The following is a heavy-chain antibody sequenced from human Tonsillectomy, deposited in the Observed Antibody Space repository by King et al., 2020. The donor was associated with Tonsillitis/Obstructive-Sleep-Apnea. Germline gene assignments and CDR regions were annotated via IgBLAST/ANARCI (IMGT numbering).Heavy chain of an antibody. CDR2: IYSGCSK. J-gene: IGHJ5*02. Sequence: VQLVESGGGLVQPGGSLRLSCAASGFTVSRNYMSWVRQAQGKGLEWGSVIYSGCSKYYADSVKGIVTISRDNSKNTLYLQMNSLRAEDTAVYYCARGLWIQLWHPFDPWGQGTLVTVSS. CDR3: ARGLWIQLWHPFDP. CDR1: GFTVSRNY. D-gene: IGHD5-18*01. V-gene: IGHV3-66*01.